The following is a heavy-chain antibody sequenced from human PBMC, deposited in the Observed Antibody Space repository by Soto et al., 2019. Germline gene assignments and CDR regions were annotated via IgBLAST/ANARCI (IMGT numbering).Heavy chain of an antibody. CDR2: IIPIIGII. D-gene: IGHD4-4*01. Sequence: VKVSCKASGYTFTSYTITWVRQAPGQGLEWMGRIIPIIGIINYAQKFQGRVTISADKFTGTAYMELTGLRSDDTAVYYCAGDPDSHYNDSHASSYPWGQGTLVTVSS. J-gene: IGHJ5*02. CDR1: GYTFTSYT. V-gene: IGHV1-69*10. CDR3: AGDPDSHYNDSHASSYP.